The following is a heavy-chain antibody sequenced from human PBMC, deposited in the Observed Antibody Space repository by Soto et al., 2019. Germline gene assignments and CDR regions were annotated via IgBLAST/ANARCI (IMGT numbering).Heavy chain of an antibody. CDR2: IYYSGST. D-gene: IGHD6-13*01. Sequence: SETLSLTCTVSGGSISSYYWSWIRQPPGKGLEWIGYIYYSGSTNYNPSLKSRVTISVDTSKNQFSLKLSSVTAADTAVYYCARVAGSSWYPANFDYWGQGTLVTVSS. J-gene: IGHJ4*02. V-gene: IGHV4-59*01. CDR3: ARVAGSSWYPANFDY. CDR1: GGSISSYY.